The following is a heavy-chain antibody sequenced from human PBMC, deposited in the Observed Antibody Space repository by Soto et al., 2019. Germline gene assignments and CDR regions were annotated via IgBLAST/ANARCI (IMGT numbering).Heavy chain of an antibody. D-gene: IGHD3-10*01. CDR3: TRDRVKIRGGYYHYYGMAV. CDR1: EFTFSVYS. Sequence: DVQLEESGGGLVKPGGSLRLSCVASEFTFSVYSMNWVRQAPGKGLEWVSSISSGSSYIYYADSVKGRFTISRDNDKSSLFLQMNRLTVDDTAVYYGTRDRVKIRGGYYHYYGMAVWGQGTTVTVSS. CDR2: ISSGSSYI. V-gene: IGHV3-21*02. J-gene: IGHJ6*02.